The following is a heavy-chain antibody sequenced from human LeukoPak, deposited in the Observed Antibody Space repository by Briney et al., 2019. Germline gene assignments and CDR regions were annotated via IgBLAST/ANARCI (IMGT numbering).Heavy chain of an antibody. Sequence: GGSLRLSCAASGFTFSSFWMSCVRQAPGEGGEWVANIKQDGREKYYVDPVKGRFTISRDNAKNSLYLQMNSLRAEDTAVYYCARLGEYYDFWSGRRFYYMDVWGKGTTVTVSS. CDR3: ARLGEYYDFWSGRRFYYMDV. CDR2: IKQDGREK. CDR1: GFTFSSFW. V-gene: IGHV3-7*01. J-gene: IGHJ6*03. D-gene: IGHD3-3*01.